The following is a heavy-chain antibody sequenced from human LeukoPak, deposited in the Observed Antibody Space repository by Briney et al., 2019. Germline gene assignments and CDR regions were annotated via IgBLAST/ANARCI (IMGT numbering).Heavy chain of an antibody. V-gene: IGHV5-51*01. CDR3: ARSYSSSWYLGPWFDH. J-gene: IGHJ5*02. Sequence: GESLKISCKGSGYSFTSYWIGWVRQMPGKGLEWMGIIYPGDSDTRYSPSFQGQVTISADKSISTAYLQWSSLKASDTAMYYCARSYSSSWYLGPWFDHWGQGTLVTVSS. D-gene: IGHD6-13*01. CDR1: GYSFTSYW. CDR2: IYPGDSDT.